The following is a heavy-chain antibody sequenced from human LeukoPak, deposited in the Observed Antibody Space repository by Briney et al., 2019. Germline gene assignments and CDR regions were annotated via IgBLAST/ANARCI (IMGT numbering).Heavy chain of an antibody. V-gene: IGHV3-23*01. CDR2: ISGSGGST. D-gene: IGHD3-10*01. CDR3: AKDQLWFGESYGMDV. J-gene: IGHJ6*02. CDR1: GFTFSSYA. Sequence: PGGSLRLSCAASGFTFSSYAMSWVRQAPGKGLEWVSAISGSGGSTYYADSVKGRFTISRDNSKNTLYLQMNSLRAEDTAVYYCAKDQLWFGESYGMDVWGQGTTVSVSS.